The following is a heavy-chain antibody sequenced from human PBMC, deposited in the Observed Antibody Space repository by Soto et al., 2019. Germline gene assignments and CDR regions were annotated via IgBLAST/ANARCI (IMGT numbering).Heavy chain of an antibody. V-gene: IGHV1-69*06. J-gene: IGHJ3*02. D-gene: IGHD3-22*01. CDR3: ARGVRVLGPLGAFDI. Sequence: GASVKVSCKASGGTFSSYAISWVRQAPGQGLEWMGGIIPIFGTANYAQKFQGRVTITADKSTSTAYMELSSLRSEDTAVYYCARGVRVLGPLGAFDIWGQGTMVTVSS. CDR1: GGTFSSYA. CDR2: IIPIFGTA.